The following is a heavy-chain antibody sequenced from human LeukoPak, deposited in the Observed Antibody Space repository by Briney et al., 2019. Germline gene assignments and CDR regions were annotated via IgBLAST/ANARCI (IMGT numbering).Heavy chain of an antibody. CDR1: GYTSASYY. V-gene: IGHV1-46*01. CDR3: ATNYGDYEFDY. J-gene: IGHJ4*02. D-gene: IGHD4-17*01. CDR2: INPSGGST. Sequence: ASVKVSCKASGYTSASYYMDWVRQAPGQGLEWMGIINPSGGSTSYAQKFQGRVTMTRDTSTSTVYMELSSLRSEDTAVYYCATNYGDYEFDYWGQGTLVTVSS.